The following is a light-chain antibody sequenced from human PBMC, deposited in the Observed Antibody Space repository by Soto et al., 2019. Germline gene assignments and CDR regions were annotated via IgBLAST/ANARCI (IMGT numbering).Light chain of an antibody. J-gene: IGLJ1*01. CDR1: STDVGGYNY. Sequence: QSALTQPRSVSGSPGQSVTMFCTGTSTDVGGYNYVSWYQQHPGKAPKVMIYDVSKRPSGVPDRFSGSKSGNTASLTISGLQAEDEADYYCCSYGGYYNYVFGTGTKLTVL. CDR2: DVS. CDR3: CSYGGYYNYV. V-gene: IGLV2-11*01.